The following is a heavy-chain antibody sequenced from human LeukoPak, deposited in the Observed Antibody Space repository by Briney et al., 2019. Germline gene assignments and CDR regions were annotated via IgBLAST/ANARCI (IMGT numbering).Heavy chain of an antibody. V-gene: IGHV1-2*02. CDR3: ARDVYRFLRWNFDS. J-gene: IGHJ5*01. Sequence: ASVKVSCKASGYTLNAFYMHWVRQAPGQGLAWIGWINPNSGRANYAQKFQGRVNMTRDTSVSAVHMGLSGLKSDDTAVYFCARDVYRFLRWNFDSWGQGTLITVSS. D-gene: IGHD3-3*01. CDR2: INPNSGRA. CDR1: GYTLNAFY.